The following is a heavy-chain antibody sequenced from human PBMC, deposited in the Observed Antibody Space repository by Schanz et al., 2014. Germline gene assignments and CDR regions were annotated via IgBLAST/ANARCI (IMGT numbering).Heavy chain of an antibody. Sequence: QVQLVQSGAEVKKPGVSVKVSCKASGYTFTSYYMHWVRQAPGQGLEWMGIINPSGGSTSYAQKFQGRVTMTRDTSTSTVYMELSSLRSEDTAVYYCARDGEAAAGWDYWGQGTLVTVSS. D-gene: IGHD6-13*01. J-gene: IGHJ4*02. CDR2: INPSGGST. CDR3: ARDGEAAAGWDY. V-gene: IGHV1-46*03. CDR1: GYTFTSYY.